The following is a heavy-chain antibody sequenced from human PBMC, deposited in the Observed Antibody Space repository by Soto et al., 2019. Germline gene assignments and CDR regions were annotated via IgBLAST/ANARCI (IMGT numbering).Heavy chain of an antibody. CDR1: GGTFSSYA. V-gene: IGHV1-69*13. D-gene: IGHD3-3*01. CDR2: IIPIFGTA. J-gene: IGHJ6*02. Sequence: SVKVSCKASGGTFSSYAISWVRQAPGQGLEWMGGIIPIFGTANYAQQFQGRVTITADESTSTAYMELSSLGSEDTAGYYCARYGRTTIFGVVITGMDVWGQGTTVTVSS. CDR3: ARYGRTTIFGVVITGMDV.